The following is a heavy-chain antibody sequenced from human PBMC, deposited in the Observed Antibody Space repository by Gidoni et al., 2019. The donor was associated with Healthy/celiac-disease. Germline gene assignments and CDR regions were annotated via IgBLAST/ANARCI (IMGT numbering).Heavy chain of an antibody. CDR1: GFTFGVYA. Sequence: EVQLVESGGGLVQPGRSLRLSCTASGFTFGVYAMSWFRQAPGKGLEWVGFIRSKAYGGTTEYAASVKGRFTISRDDSKSIAYLQMNSLKTEDTAVYYCTRVFPYYYDSSALRYWGQGTLVTVSS. CDR3: TRVFPYYYDSSALRY. CDR2: IRSKAYGGTT. J-gene: IGHJ4*02. D-gene: IGHD3-22*01. V-gene: IGHV3-49*03.